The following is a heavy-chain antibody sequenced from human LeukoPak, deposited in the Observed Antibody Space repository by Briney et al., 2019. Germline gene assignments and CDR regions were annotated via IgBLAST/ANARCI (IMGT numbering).Heavy chain of an antibody. CDR1: GFTFSAYG. J-gene: IGHJ4*02. Sequence: GGSLRLSCTASGFTFSAYGMSWVRQAPGKGLEWVSAVGSDGINTAYADSVKGRFTISKDNSKDTLYLQLNSLRAEDTAVYYCAKGLATGSQYFDYWGQGTLVTVSS. V-gene: IGHV3-23*01. CDR2: VGSDGINT. CDR3: AKGLATGSQYFDY. D-gene: IGHD3-9*01.